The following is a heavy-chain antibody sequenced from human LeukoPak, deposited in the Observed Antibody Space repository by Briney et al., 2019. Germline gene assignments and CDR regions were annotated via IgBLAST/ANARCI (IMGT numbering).Heavy chain of an antibody. V-gene: IGHV3-33*05. J-gene: IGHJ4*02. CDR2: VTYDGNHK. D-gene: IGHD3-10*01. Sequence: GGSLRLSCAASGFSFSNHGMNWVRQAPGKGLEWVAVVTYDGNHKNYADSVKGGFTISRDNSKNTLYLQMNSLRAEDTAVYYCARDSLWFGELLTLEYWGQGTLVTVSS. CDR3: ARDSLWFGELLTLEY. CDR1: GFSFSNHG.